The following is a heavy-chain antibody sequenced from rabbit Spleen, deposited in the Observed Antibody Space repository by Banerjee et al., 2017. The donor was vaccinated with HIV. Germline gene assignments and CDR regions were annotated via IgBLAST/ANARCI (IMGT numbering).Heavy chain of an antibody. CDR1: GFSFSARYY. D-gene: IGHD7-1*01. CDR2: IYGGSLVTT. J-gene: IGHJ4*01. V-gene: IGHV1S40*01. Sequence: QSLEESGGDLVKPGASLTLTCTASGFSFSARYYMCWVRQAPGKGLQWIACIYGGSLVTTYYATWAKGRFTISKTSSTTVTLQMTSLTAADTATYFCARSYAGYDVDGVATFDLWGPGTLVTVS. CDR3: ARSYAGYDVDGVATFDL.